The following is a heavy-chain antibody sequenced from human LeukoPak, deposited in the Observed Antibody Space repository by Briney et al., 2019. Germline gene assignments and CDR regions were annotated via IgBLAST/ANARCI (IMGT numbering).Heavy chain of an antibody. V-gene: IGHV3-23*01. D-gene: IGHD2-15*01. Sequence: SGGSLRLSCAASGFTFSSYAMSWVRQAPGKGLEWVSAISGSGGSTYYAGSVKGRFTISRDNSKNTLYLQMNSLRAEDTAVYYCAKEVVVDYYFDYWGQGTLVTVSS. CDR3: AKEVVVDYYFDY. CDR2: ISGSGGST. J-gene: IGHJ4*02. CDR1: GFTFSSYA.